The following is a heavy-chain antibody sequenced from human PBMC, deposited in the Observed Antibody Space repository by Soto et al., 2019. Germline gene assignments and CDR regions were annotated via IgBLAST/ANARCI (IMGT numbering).Heavy chain of an antibody. D-gene: IGHD2-2*01. CDR3: AKAGYCSSATCATLYYYTDV. CDR1: GFTFSSYA. Sequence: EVQLLESGGGLVQPGGSLRLSCAASGFTFSSYAMGWVRQAPGKGLEWVSAISGSGGSTYYADSVKGRFTISRDNSKNTLSLQMNSLRAEDTAVYYCAKAGYCSSATCATLYYYTDVWGKGTTVTVSS. CDR2: ISGSGGST. V-gene: IGHV3-23*01. J-gene: IGHJ6*03.